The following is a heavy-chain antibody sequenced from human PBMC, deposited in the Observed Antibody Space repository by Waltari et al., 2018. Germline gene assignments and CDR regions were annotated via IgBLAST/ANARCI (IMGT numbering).Heavy chain of an antibody. CDR3: VTGWVVHFDY. V-gene: IGHV4-61*01. CDR1: GGSVSSGSYY. D-gene: IGHD2-15*01. J-gene: IGHJ4*02. CDR2: IYYSGST. Sequence: QVQLQESGPGLVKPSETLSLTCTVSGGSVSSGSYYWSWIRQPPGKGLEWIGYIYYSGSTNYNPSLKSRVTISVDTSKNQFSLKLSSVTAADTAVYYCVTGWVVHFDYWGQGTLVTVSS.